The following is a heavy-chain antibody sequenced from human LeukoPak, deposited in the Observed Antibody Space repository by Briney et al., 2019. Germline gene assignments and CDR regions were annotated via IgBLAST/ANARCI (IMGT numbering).Heavy chain of an antibody. Sequence: SETLSLTSAVYGGSFSGYYWSWIRQPPGKGLEWIGEINHSGSTNYNPSLKSRVTISVDTSKNQFSLKLSSVTAADTAVYYCARAPGYSSSSGGLDPWGQGTLVTVSS. CDR2: INHSGST. CDR3: ARAPGYSSSSGGLDP. V-gene: IGHV4-34*01. D-gene: IGHD6-6*01. CDR1: GGSFSGYY. J-gene: IGHJ5*02.